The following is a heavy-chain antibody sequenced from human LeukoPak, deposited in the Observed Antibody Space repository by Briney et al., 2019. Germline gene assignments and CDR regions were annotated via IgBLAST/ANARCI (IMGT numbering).Heavy chain of an antibody. J-gene: IGHJ4*02. CDR2: INPNSGDT. D-gene: IGHD1-26*01. CDR3: ARDGTTVVGATIPFDY. CDR1: GYTFTDYY. V-gene: IGHV1-2*02. Sequence: ASVKVSCKASGYTFTDYYVHWVRQAPGLGLEWMGWINPNSGDTQYAQKFLGRVTMTTDTSISTAYMDLSSLRSDDTAIYYCARDGTTVVGATIPFDYWGQGTLDTVSS.